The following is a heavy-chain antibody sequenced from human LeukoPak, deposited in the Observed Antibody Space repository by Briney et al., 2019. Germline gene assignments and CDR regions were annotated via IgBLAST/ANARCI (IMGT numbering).Heavy chain of an antibody. CDR3: AREKNDYGDPHYFDY. CDR2: IYYSGST. J-gene: IGHJ4*02. Sequence: SETLSLTCTVSGGSISSYYWSWIRQPPGKGLEWIGYIYYSGSTNYNPSLKSRVTISVDTSKNQFSLKLSSVTAADTAVYYCAREKNDYGDPHYFDYWGQGTLVTVSS. V-gene: IGHV4-59*01. CDR1: GGSISSYY. D-gene: IGHD4-17*01.